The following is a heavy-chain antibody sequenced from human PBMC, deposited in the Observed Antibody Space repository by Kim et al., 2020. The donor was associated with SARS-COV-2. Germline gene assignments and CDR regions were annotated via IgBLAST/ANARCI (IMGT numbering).Heavy chain of an antibody. V-gene: IGHV3-74*01. CDR1: GFTFSRHW. J-gene: IGHJ4*02. D-gene: IGHD2-8*01. Sequence: GGSLRLSCAASGFTFSRHWMHWVRQVPGKGMMWVSRINYDGSNTRYVDSVKGRFTISRDNAMNTMYLQMNSLRAEDTAVYYCVRDRDNGVTTYHAMLDYWGLRGLVTVSS. CDR3: VRDRDNGVTTYHAMLDY. CDR2: INYDGSNT.